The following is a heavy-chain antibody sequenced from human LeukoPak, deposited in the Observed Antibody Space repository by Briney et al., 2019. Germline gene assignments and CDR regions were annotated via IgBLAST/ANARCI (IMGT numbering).Heavy chain of an antibody. Sequence: GGSLRHSCVVSGLTFSSYSMSWARQAPGKGLEWVSGISASGGDTWYPDSVKGRFTISRDNSKNTLFLQMNSLRVEDTAIYYCAKDAAGPEYWGQGTRVTVSS. CDR2: ISASGGDT. D-gene: IGHD6-13*01. V-gene: IGHV3-23*01. CDR3: AKDAAGPEY. J-gene: IGHJ4*02. CDR1: GLTFSSYS.